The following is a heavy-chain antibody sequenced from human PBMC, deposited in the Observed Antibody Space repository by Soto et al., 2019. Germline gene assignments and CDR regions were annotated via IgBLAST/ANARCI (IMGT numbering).Heavy chain of an antibody. CDR1: GYKVSTWHNFTSYW. Sequence: GESLKISCMGSGYKVSTWHNFTSYWIAWVRQMPGEGLEWMGIIYPGDSDTRYSPSFQGQVTISADKSINSVYLQWSSLKASDTATYYCARHDIECSGGTCKRYFDYWGQGTLVTVSS. D-gene: IGHD2-15*01. CDR3: ARHDIECSGGTCKRYFDY. CDR2: IYPGDSDT. J-gene: IGHJ4*02. V-gene: IGHV5-51*01.